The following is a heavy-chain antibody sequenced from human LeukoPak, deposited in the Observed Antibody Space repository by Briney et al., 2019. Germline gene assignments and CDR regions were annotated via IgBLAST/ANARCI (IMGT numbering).Heavy chain of an antibody. V-gene: IGHV1-2*02. CDR1: GYTFTAYY. CDR3: ARVATYYYYYGMDV. Sequence: ASVKVSCKASGYTFTAYYMHWVRQAPGQGLEWMGWINPNSGGTNYAQKFQGRVTMTRDTSISTAYMELSRLRSDDTAVYYCARVATYYYYYGMDVWGQGTTVTVSS. CDR2: INPNSGGT. J-gene: IGHJ6*02.